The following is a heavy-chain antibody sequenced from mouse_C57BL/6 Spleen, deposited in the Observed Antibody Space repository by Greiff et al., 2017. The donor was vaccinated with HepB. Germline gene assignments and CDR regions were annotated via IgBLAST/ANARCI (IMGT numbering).Heavy chain of an antibody. D-gene: IGHD1-2*01. CDR1: GYTFTDYN. Sequence: EVQLQQSGPELVKPGASVKIPCKASGYTFTDYNMDWVKQSHGKSLEWIGDIHPNNGGTIYNQKFKGKATLTVDKSSSTAYMELRSLTSEDTAVYYCARSPHYFYAMDYWGQGTSVTVSS. J-gene: IGHJ4*01. CDR3: ARSPHYFYAMDY. CDR2: IHPNNGGT. V-gene: IGHV1-18*01.